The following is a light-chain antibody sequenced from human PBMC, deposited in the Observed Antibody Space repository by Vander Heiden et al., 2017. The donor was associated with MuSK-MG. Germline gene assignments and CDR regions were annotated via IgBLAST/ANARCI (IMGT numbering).Light chain of an antibody. J-gene: IGLJ2*01. V-gene: IGLV3-21*04. CDR3: QVWDSSSDHVV. Sequence: SYVLTQPPSVPVAPGKTARITSGGNNIGSKSVHWYQQKPGQAPVLVIYYDSDRPSGIPERFSGSNSGNTATLTISRVEAGDEADYYCQVWDSSSDHVVFGGGTKLTVL. CDR1: NIGSKS. CDR2: YDS.